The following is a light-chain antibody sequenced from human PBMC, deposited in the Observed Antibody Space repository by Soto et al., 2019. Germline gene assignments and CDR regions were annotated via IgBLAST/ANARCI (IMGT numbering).Light chain of an antibody. CDR2: DAS. J-gene: IGKJ5*01. CDR3: QQRSNWPPIT. CDR1: QSVSNY. V-gene: IGKV3-11*01. Sequence: ETVVTQSPATLSLSPGERATLSCRASQSVSNYLAWYQQKPGQAPRLLIYDASDRATGIPARFSGSGSGTDFTLTISSLEPEDSAVYYCQQRSNWPPITFGQGTRLEIK.